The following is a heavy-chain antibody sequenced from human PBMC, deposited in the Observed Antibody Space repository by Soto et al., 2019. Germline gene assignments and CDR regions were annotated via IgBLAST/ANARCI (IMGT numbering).Heavy chain of an antibody. D-gene: IGHD3-16*01. Sequence: QVQLVQSGADVKKPGSSVKVSCKTSGGSFGSSAISWVRQAPAQGLEWMGEIIPVFDKANYAQNFQGRLTITADDLTGTVFMELSSLRSEYTPVYFCARLRRDWGDAFDLWGLGTFVTVSS. V-gene: IGHV1-69*01. CDR2: IIPVFDKA. CDR1: GGSFGSSA. J-gene: IGHJ3*01. CDR3: ARLRRDWGDAFDL.